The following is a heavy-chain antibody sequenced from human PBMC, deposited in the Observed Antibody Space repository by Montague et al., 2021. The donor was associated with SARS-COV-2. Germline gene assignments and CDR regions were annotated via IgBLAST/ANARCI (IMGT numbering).Heavy chain of an antibody. J-gene: IGHJ3*02. CDR3: AREGRGEQWLVRAFDI. Sequence: SRRISCAASGFNFSSYEMNWVRQAPGKGLEWVSNMSSSGSTIYYADSVKGRFTISRDNAKNSLYLQMNSLRAEDTAVYYCAREGRGEQWLVRAFDIWGQGTMVTVSS. CDR2: MSSSGSTI. CDR1: GFNFSSYE. V-gene: IGHV3-48*03. D-gene: IGHD6-19*01.